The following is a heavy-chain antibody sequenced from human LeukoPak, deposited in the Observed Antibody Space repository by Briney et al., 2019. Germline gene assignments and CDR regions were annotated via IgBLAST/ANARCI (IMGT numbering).Heavy chain of an antibody. D-gene: IGHD6-6*01. Sequence: GGSLRLSCAASGFTFSSYAMHWVRQAPGKGLESVAVISYDGSNKYYADSVKGRFTISRDNSKNTLYLQMNSLRAEDTAVYYCARGDSSSFTAPVDYWGQGTLVTVSS. CDR3: ARGDSSSFTAPVDY. CDR2: ISYDGSNK. J-gene: IGHJ4*02. V-gene: IGHV3-30*04. CDR1: GFTFSSYA.